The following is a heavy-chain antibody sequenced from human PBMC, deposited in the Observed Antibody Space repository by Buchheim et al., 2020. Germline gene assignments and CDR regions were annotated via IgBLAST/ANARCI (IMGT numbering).Heavy chain of an antibody. J-gene: IGHJ4*02. V-gene: IGHV3-23*01. CDR2: ISGSGGST. Sequence: EVQLLESGGGLVQPGGSLRLSCAASGFTFSSYAMSWVRQAPGKGLEWVSAISGSGGSTYYADSVKGRFTISRATSKTTLYLQMNSLRAEDTAVYYCAKAWLSRLRYFDWLFTLDYWGQGTL. D-gene: IGHD3-9*01. CDR3: AKAWLSRLRYFDWLFTLDY. CDR1: GFTFSSYA.